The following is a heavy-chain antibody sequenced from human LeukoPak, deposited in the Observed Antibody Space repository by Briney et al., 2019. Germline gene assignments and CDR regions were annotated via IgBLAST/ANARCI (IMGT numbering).Heavy chain of an antibody. Sequence: GGSLRLSCAASGFTFGTYGMHWVRQAPGKGLEWVAIISYDGTNNYYGDSVKGRFTISRDNSKNTLYLQMNSLRAEDTAMYYCARAHLSSSSTDYMEVWGKGTTVTVSS. D-gene: IGHD6-6*01. V-gene: IGHV3-30*03. CDR3: ARAHLSSSSTDYMEV. J-gene: IGHJ6*03. CDR2: ISYDGTNN. CDR1: GFTFGTYG.